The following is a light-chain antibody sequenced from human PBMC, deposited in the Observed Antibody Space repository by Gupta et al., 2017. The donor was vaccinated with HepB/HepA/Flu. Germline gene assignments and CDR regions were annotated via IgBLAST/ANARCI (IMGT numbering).Light chain of an antibody. J-gene: IGKJ1*01. Sequence: DVIMTQSPLSLIVTPGEPASISCRSSQSLLHPNGDHYLDWYLQKPGQSPQLLIYLASNRASGVPDRFSGSGSGTDFTLKISIVDADDVGVYYCMQTLLHPWAFGLGTKVEIK. V-gene: IGKV2-28*01. CDR2: LAS. CDR3: MQTLLHPWA. CDR1: QSLLHPNGDHY.